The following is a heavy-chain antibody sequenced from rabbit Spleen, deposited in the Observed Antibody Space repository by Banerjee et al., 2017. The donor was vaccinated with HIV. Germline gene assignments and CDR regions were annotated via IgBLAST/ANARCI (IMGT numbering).Heavy chain of an antibody. CDR2: IYPVFGIT. CDR3: VRGASSSGYYSL. V-gene: IGHV1S7*01. J-gene: IGHJ4*01. Sequence: QLTETGGGLVQPGGSLKLSCKASGFDFSNYGVTWVRQAPGKGLEWIGDIYPVFGITNYANWMKGRFTISSHNAQNTLYLQLNSLTAADTATYFCVRGASSSGYYSLWGPGTLVTVS. D-gene: IGHD1-1*01. CDR1: GFDFSNYG.